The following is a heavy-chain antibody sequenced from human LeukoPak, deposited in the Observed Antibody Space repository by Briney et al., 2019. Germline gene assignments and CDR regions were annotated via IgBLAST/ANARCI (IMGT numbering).Heavy chain of an antibody. CDR2: IYPGDSDT. D-gene: IGHD3-9*01. J-gene: IGHJ3*01. CDR1: GYSFTSYW. Sequence: PGESPQICCMGSGYSFTSYWSGWVRQIPGKGLEWMGIIYPGDSDTRYSSSFQGQVTIPADKSISTAYLQWSSLKASDTAMYYCARQVDFLTVYFDWLNAFDGWGQGTMVTVYS. CDR3: ARQVDFLTVYFDWLNAFDG. V-gene: IGHV5-51*01.